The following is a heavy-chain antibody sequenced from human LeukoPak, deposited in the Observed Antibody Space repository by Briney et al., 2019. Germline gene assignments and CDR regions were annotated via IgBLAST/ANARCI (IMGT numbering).Heavy chain of an antibody. CDR1: GGSISSYY. Sequence: SETLSLTCTVSGGSISSYYWSWIRQPPGKGLEWIGYIYYSGSTNYNPSLKSRVTISVDTSKNQFSLKLSSVTAADMAVYYCAGAAGQRYYYYYGMDVWGQGTTVTVSS. V-gene: IGHV4-59*08. D-gene: IGHD6-13*01. J-gene: IGHJ6*02. CDR2: IYYSGST. CDR3: AGAAGQRYYYYYGMDV.